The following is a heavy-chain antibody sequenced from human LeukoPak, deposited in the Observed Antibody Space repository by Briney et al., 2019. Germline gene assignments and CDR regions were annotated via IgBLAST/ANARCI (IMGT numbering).Heavy chain of an antibody. J-gene: IGHJ6*03. Sequence: PGGSLRLACSASGFTFSAANMNWVRRTPGRGLEWVSSITTSSSYMIYAASVRGRCTISRDNAENSLYLQMNSLRDEDTAVYYCARDAYSGGYGAYYYYYMDVWGKGTTVTVSS. V-gene: IGHV3-21*01. CDR3: ARDAYSGGYGAYYYYYMDV. CDR1: GFTFSAAN. D-gene: IGHD6-19*01. CDR2: ITTSSSYM.